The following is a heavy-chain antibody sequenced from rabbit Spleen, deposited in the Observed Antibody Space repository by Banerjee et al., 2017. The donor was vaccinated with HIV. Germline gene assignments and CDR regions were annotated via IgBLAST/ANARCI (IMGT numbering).Heavy chain of an antibody. CDR2: IYGGDGKT. Sequence: QEQLVESGGGLVQPEGSLTLTCTASGFTISSSYWMCWVRQAPGKGLEWIACIYGGDGKTYYASWAKGRFTTSKTSSTTVFLQMTSLTVADTATYFCARHRHHGGIDLWGPGTLVTVS. CDR1: GFTISSSYW. J-gene: IGHJ4*01. V-gene: IGHV1S45*01. D-gene: IGHD4-2*01. CDR3: ARHRHHGGIDL.